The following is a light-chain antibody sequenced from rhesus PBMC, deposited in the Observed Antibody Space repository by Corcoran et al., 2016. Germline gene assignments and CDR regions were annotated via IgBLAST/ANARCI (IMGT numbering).Light chain of an antibody. CDR2: EVS. V-gene: IGKV2-104*02. CDR1: QSLLDSEDGNTY. CDR3: MQALEFPFT. J-gene: IGKJ3*01. Sequence: DIVMTQTPLSLPVTPGEPASISCRSSQSLLDSEDGNTYLDWYLQKPGQFPQLLIYEVSNRASGVPDRFSGSGSDTVFTLKFSRVGAEDVGVYYCMQALEFPFTFGPGTKLDIK.